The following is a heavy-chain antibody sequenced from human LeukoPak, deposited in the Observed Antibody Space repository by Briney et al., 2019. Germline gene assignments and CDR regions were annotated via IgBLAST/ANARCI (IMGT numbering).Heavy chain of an antibody. CDR1: GGTFSIYA. Sequence: SVKVSFKASGGTFSIYAISWVRQAPGQGLEWMGGIIPIFGTANYAQKFQGRVTITADESTSTAYMELSSLRSEDTAVYYCATVEYGSYYYGMDVWGQGTTVTVSS. D-gene: IGHD4-23*01. V-gene: IGHV1-69*13. CDR2: IIPIFGTA. CDR3: ATVEYGSYYYGMDV. J-gene: IGHJ6*02.